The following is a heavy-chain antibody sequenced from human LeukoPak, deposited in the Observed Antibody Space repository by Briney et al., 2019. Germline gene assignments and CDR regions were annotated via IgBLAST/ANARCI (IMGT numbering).Heavy chain of an antibody. CDR3: ARVLVYFDWPDY. Sequence: PGGSLRLSCAASGFTFSSYEMNWVRQAPGKGLEWVSYISSSCSTIYYADSVKGRFTISRDNAKNSLYLQMNSLRAEDTAVYYCARVLVYFDWPDYWGQGTLVTVSS. J-gene: IGHJ4*02. CDR1: GFTFSSYE. D-gene: IGHD3-9*01. V-gene: IGHV3-48*03. CDR2: ISSSCSTI.